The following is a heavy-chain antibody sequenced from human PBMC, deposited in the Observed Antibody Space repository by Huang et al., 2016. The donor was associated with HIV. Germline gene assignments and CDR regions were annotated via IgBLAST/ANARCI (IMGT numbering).Heavy chain of an antibody. Sequence: EVQLVESGGGLVKPGGSLRLSCAASGFTFSSYSMNWVRQAPGKGMEWVSAIRSSSSYIYYADSVKGRFTISRDNAKNSLYLKMNSLRAEDTAVYYCASEIAAASIDYWGQGTLVTVSS. V-gene: IGHV3-21*01. CDR2: IRSSSSYI. D-gene: IGHD6-13*01. CDR1: GFTFSSYS. J-gene: IGHJ4*02. CDR3: ASEIAAASIDY.